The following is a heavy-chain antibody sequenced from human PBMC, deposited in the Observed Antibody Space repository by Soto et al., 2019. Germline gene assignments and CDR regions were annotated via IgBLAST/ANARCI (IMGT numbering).Heavy chain of an antibody. CDR2: IIPIFGTA. CDR3: ARVRGRITIFEVVIGTSGFDY. CDR1: GGTFSSYA. D-gene: IGHD3-3*01. V-gene: IGHV1-69*06. J-gene: IGHJ4*02. Sequence: QVQLVQSGAEVKKPGSSVKVSCKASGGTFSSYAISWVRQAPGQGLEWMGGIIPIFGTANYAQKFQGRVTITADKSTSTAYMELSSLRSEDTAVYYCARVRGRITIFEVVIGTSGFDYWGQGTLVTVSS.